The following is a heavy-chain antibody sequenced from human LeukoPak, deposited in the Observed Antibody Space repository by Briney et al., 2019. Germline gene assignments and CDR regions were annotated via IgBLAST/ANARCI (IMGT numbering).Heavy chain of an antibody. CDR1: GYTFSSYG. Sequence: GASVKVSCKTSGYTFSSYGINWVRQAPGQGLEWMGWISTYNGDTHYGQKVQGRVTMTTDTSTNTAYMELRSLTSDDTAVYYCVRGILSDDTLTGPWGQGTLVTVSS. D-gene: IGHD3-9*01. V-gene: IGHV1-18*01. CDR2: ISTYNGDT. J-gene: IGHJ5*02. CDR3: VRGILSDDTLTGP.